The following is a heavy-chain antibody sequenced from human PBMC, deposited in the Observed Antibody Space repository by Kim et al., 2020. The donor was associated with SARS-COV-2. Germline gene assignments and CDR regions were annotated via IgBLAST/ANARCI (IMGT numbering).Heavy chain of an antibody. CDR1: GGSFSGYY. V-gene: IGHV4-34*01. Sequence: SETLSLTCAVYGGSFSGYYWSWIRQPPGKGLEWIGEINHSGSTNYNPSLKSRVTISVDTSKNQFSLKLSSVTAADTAVYYCARDIKYPVVRFDYWGQGTLVTVSS. D-gene: IGHD2-15*01. CDR2: INHSGST. CDR3: ARDIKYPVVRFDY. J-gene: IGHJ4*02.